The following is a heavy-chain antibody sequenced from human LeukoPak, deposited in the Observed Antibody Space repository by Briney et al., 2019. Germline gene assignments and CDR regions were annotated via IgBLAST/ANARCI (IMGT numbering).Heavy chain of an antibody. Sequence: SVKVSCKASGGTFSSYAISWVRQAPGQGLEWMGGIIPIFGTANFAQKFQGRVTITADESTSTAYMELSSLRAEDTAVYYCARDLGYCTNGVCHTRFDYWGQGTLVAVSS. CDR1: GGTFSSYA. V-gene: IGHV1-69*01. CDR3: ARDLGYCTNGVCHTRFDY. D-gene: IGHD2-8*01. CDR2: IIPIFGTA. J-gene: IGHJ4*02.